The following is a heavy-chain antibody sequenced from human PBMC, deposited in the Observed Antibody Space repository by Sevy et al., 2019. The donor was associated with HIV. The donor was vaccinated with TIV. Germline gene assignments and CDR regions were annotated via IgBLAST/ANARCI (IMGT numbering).Heavy chain of an antibody. J-gene: IGHJ3*02. CDR1: GFTFSSYS. V-gene: IGHV3-48*02. Sequence: GGSLRLSCAASGFTFSSYSMNWVRQAPGKGLEWVSYISSSSSTIYYADSVKGRFTISRYNAKNSRYLQMNSLRDEDTAVYYCARDRRYFDWLLSDDAFDIWGQGTMVTVSS. D-gene: IGHD3-9*01. CDR2: ISSSSSTI. CDR3: ARDRRYFDWLLSDDAFDI.